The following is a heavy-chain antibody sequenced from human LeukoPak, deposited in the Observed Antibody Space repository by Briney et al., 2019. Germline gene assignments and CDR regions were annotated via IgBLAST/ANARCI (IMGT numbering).Heavy chain of an antibody. J-gene: IGHJ4*02. Sequence: GGSLRLSCAASGFTFSNAWMTWVRQAPGKGLEWVGRIKSKTDGGTTDYAAPVKGRFTISRDDSKSTLYLQMNSLKTEDTAVYYCTTGSLIRTIFGVDLFDYWGQGTLVTVSS. D-gene: IGHD3-3*01. CDR3: TTGSLIRTIFGVDLFDY. V-gene: IGHV3-15*01. CDR1: GFTFSNAW. CDR2: IKSKTDGGTT.